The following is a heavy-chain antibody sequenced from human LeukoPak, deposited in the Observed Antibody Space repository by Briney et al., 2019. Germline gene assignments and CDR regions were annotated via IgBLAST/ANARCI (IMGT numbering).Heavy chain of an antibody. D-gene: IGHD3-22*01. CDR3: ARSAYYYDSSGPYRYFDY. CDR2: INNSGST. Sequence: SETLSLTCAVYGGSFSGYYWSWIRQPPGKGLEWIWEINNSGSTNYNPSLKSRVTISVDTSKNQFSLKLSSVTAADTAVYYCARSAYYYDSSGPYRYFDYWGQGTLVTVSS. CDR1: GGSFSGYY. V-gene: IGHV4-34*01. J-gene: IGHJ4*02.